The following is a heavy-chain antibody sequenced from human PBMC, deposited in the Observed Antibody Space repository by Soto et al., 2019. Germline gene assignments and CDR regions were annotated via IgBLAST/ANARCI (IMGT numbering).Heavy chain of an antibody. D-gene: IGHD3-3*01. CDR2: IYYTGTT. Sequence: PSETLSLTCTVSGSPISDHYWSWFRQAPGQGLEWVGYIYYTGTTTYNPSLKSRVTISLDTSISTAYMELSSLRSEDTAVYYCARWGPGDGYDFWSGYHPGMDVWGQGTTVTVSS. J-gene: IGHJ6*02. CDR1: GSPISDHY. CDR3: ARWGPGDGYDFWSGYHPGMDV. V-gene: IGHV4-59*11.